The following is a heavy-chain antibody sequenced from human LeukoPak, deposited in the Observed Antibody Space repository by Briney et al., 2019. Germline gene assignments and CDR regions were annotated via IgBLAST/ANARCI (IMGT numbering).Heavy chain of an antibody. CDR3: ARDDPKNGDYPFDY. Sequence: GGSLRLSCAASGFTFSSYAMSWVRQAPGKGLEWVSAIIGSGGSTYYADSVKGRFTISRDNSKNTLYLQMNSLRAEDTAVYYCARDDPKNGDYPFDYWGQGTLVTVSS. J-gene: IGHJ4*02. D-gene: IGHD4-17*01. V-gene: IGHV3-23*01. CDR2: IIGSGGST. CDR1: GFTFSSYA.